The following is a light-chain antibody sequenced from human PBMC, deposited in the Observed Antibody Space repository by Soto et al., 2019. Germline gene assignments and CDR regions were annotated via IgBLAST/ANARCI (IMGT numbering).Light chain of an antibody. V-gene: IGLV1-40*01. CDR2: VNS. CDR3: QSYDSSLRGSV. J-gene: IGLJ3*02. Sequence: QSVLTQPPSVSGAPGQRVTISCSGSSSNIGAGYDVHWYQQFPGTAPKLLIYVNSDRPSGVPDRFSGSKSGTSASLAITGLQPEDEADYYCQSYDSSLRGSVFGGGTKLTVL. CDR1: SSNIGAGYD.